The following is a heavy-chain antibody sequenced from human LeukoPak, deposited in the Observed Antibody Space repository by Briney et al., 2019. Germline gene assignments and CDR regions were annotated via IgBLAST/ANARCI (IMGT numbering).Heavy chain of an antibody. Sequence: SETLSLTCTVSGGSISSSSYYWGWIRQPPGKGLEWLGSIYYSGSTYYNPSLKSRVTISVDTSKNQFSLKLSSVTAADTAVYYCAGTDMVRGVTHFDYWGQGTLVTVSS. V-gene: IGHV4-39*01. CDR3: AGTDMVRGVTHFDY. J-gene: IGHJ4*02. D-gene: IGHD3-10*01. CDR2: IYYSGST. CDR1: GGSISSSSYY.